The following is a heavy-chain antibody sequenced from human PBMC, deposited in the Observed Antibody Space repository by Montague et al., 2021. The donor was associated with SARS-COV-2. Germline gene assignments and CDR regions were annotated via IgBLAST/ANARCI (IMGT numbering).Heavy chain of an antibody. V-gene: IGHV6-1*01. Sequence: CAISGDSVSSNSAAWNWIRQSPSRGLEWLGRTYYRSKWYNDYAVSVKSRITINPDTSKNKFSLQLNSVTAADAAVYYCARDARGGDFGGYWGQGILVTVSS. D-gene: IGHD2-21*02. CDR3: ARDARGGDFGGY. CDR2: TYYRSKWYN. CDR1: GDSVSSNSAA. J-gene: IGHJ4*02.